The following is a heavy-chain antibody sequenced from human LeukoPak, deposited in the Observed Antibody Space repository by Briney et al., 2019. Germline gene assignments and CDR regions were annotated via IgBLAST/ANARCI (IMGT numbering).Heavy chain of an antibody. J-gene: IGHJ4*02. CDR3: AKDRRGWYGIDH. CDR2: ISYDGSNK. CDR1: GFTFSSYG. D-gene: IGHD6-19*01. Sequence: GGSLRLSCAASGFTFSSYGMHWVRQPPGKGLEWVAVISYDGSNKYYADSVKGRFTISRDNSKNTLYLQMNSLRAEDTAVYYCAKDRRGWYGIDHWGPGTLVTVSS. V-gene: IGHV3-30*18.